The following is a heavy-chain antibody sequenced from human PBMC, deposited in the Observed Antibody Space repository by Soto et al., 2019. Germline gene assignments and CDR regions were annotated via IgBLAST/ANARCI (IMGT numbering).Heavy chain of an antibody. CDR3: PFYCGGGGSPHTLTAR. J-gene: IGHJ4*02. CDR2: ISSSSSYI. D-gene: IGHD2-21*01. V-gene: IGHV3-21*01. CDR1: GFTFSSYS. Sequence: GGSLGLSCAASGFTFSSYSMNWVRQAPGKGLEWVSSISSSSSYIYYADSLKGLFTIPRENAKNSCFLQMNRLRPGDTAVFYCPFYCGGGGSPHTLTARGGRETLVTFSS.